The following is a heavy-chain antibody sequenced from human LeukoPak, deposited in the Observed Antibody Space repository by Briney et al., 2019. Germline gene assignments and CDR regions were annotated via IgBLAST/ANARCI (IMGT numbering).Heavy chain of an antibody. CDR2: IKQDGSEK. D-gene: IGHD1-1*01. Sequence: PGGSLRLSCAVSGFTFSSYLLSWVRQAPGKGLEWVANIKQDGSEKYYVDSLKGRFTITLVKDNSQNTVYLQMNRLRIEDTAIYYCARDPTQYKNNTSPTAGYFDYWGQGSLVTVSS. V-gene: IGHV3-7*01. CDR1: GFTFSSYL. J-gene: IGHJ4*02. CDR3: ARDPTQYKNNTSPTAGYFDY.